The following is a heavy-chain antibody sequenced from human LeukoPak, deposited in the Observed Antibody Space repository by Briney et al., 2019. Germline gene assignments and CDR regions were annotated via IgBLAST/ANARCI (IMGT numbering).Heavy chain of an antibody. CDR1: GGSISSYY. D-gene: IGHD2-15*01. CDR3: ARGAYDCSGGSCSYYFDY. Sequence: SETLSLTCTVSGGSISSYYWSWIRQPPGKGLEWIGYIYYSGSTNYNPSLKSRVTISVDTSKNQFSLKLSSVTAADTAVYYCARGAYDCSGGSCSYYFDYWGQGTLVTVSS. V-gene: IGHV4-59*01. J-gene: IGHJ4*02. CDR2: IYYSGST.